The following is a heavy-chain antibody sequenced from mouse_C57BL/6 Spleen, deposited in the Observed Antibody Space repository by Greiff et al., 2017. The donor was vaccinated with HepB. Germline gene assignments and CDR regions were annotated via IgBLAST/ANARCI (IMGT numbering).Heavy chain of an antibody. J-gene: IGHJ4*01. CDR3: ARWSYAMDY. V-gene: IGHV5-12*01. Sequence: EVQLVESGGGLVQPGGSLKLSCAASGFTFSDYYMYWVRQTPEKRLEWVAYISNGGGSTYYPDTVKGRFTISRDNAKNTLYLQMSRLKSEDTAMYYCARWSYAMDYWGQGTSVTVSS. CDR2: ISNGGGST. CDR1: GFTFSDYY.